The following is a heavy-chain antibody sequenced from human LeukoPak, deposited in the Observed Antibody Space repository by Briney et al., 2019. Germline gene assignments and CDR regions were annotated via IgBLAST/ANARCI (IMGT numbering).Heavy chain of an antibody. Sequence: ASVKVSCKASGYTFTGYYMHWVRQAPGQGLEWMGWISAYNGNTNYAQKLQGRVTMTTDTSTSTAYMELRSLRSDDTAVYYCAKTMGAIDHDFWGQGTLVTVSS. J-gene: IGHJ4*02. CDR3: AKTMGAIDHDF. D-gene: IGHD1-26*01. V-gene: IGHV1-18*04. CDR2: ISAYNGNT. CDR1: GYTFTGYY.